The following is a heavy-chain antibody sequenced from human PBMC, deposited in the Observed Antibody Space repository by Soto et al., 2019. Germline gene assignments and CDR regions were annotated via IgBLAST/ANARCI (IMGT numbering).Heavy chain of an antibody. CDR2: ISAYNGNT. CDR3: ARDRYCSSTSCHQEYYYYYGMDV. D-gene: IGHD2-2*01. J-gene: IGHJ6*02. CDR1: GYTFTSYG. V-gene: IGHV1-18*04. Sequence: ASVKVSCKASGYTFTSYGISRVRQAPGQGLEWMGWISAYNGNTNYAQKLQGRVTMTTDTSTSTAYMELRSLRSDDTAVYYCARDRYCSSTSCHQEYYYYYGMDVWGQGTTVTVSS.